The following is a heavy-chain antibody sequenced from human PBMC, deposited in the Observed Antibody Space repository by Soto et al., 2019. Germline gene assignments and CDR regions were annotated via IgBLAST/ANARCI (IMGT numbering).Heavy chain of an antibody. CDR2: INPNTGGT. V-gene: IGHV1-2*02. CDR3: ERRRTYSISWVNGCLDA. CDR1: GYIFSGYY. D-gene: IGHD3-3*02. J-gene: IGHJ5*02. Sequence: QVQLVQSGAEVKKPGPSVKVSCKASGYIFSGYYIHWVRRAPGQGLEWMGWINPNTGGTNYAQKFQGRITMTRYTPISTAYMELSRLRSDDSAVYYCERRRTYSISWVNGCLDAWGQGTLVTVPS.